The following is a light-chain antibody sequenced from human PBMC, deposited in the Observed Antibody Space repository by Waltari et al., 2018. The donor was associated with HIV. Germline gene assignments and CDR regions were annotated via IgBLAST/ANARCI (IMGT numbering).Light chain of an antibody. Sequence: YVLTQPPSVSVAPGQTATITCGGDNLEQRTVHWYQQRPGQAPLLVIHTHTTRPSGIPGRCSGSRRCNTATLTITRVEAGDAADYYCQVWHGDYDHVLFAGGTKLTVL. V-gene: IGLV3-21*04. CDR1: NLEQRT. CDR3: QVWHGDYDHVL. CDR2: THT. J-gene: IGLJ3*02.